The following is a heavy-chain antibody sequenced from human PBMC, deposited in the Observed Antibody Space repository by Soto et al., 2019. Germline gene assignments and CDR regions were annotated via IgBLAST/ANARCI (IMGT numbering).Heavy chain of an antibody. J-gene: IGHJ5*02. Sequence: SETLSLTCAVSGGSISSSNWWSWVRQPPGKGLEWIGEIYHSGSTNYNPSLKSRVTISVDKSKNQFSLKLSSVTAADTAVYYCARDRGCSGGSCYSWFDPWGQGTLVTVS. V-gene: IGHV4-4*02. D-gene: IGHD2-15*01. CDR1: GGSISSSNW. CDR3: ARDRGCSGGSCYSWFDP. CDR2: IYHSGST.